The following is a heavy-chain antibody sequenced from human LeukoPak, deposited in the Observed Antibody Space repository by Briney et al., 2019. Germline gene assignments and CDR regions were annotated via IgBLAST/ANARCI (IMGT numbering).Heavy chain of an antibody. CDR2: IYYSGST. V-gene: IGHV4-59*01. J-gene: IGHJ4*02. CDR3: ARDLEDYFDY. Sequence: SETLSLTCTVSGGSISSYYWSWIRQPPGKGLEWIGYIYYSGSTNYNPSLKSRVTISVDTSKNQFSLKLSSVTAADTAVYYCARDLEDYFDYWGQGTLVTVSS. CDR1: GGSISSYY.